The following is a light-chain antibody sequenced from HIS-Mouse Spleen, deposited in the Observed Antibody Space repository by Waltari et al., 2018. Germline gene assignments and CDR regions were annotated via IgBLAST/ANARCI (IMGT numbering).Light chain of an antibody. Sequence: SYELTQPPSVSVSPGQTARITCSGDALPKKYAYWYQQKSGQDPVLVINEDSNRPSGIPESFSGSSSGTMATLTISGAQVEDEADYYCYSTDSSGNHRVFGGGTKLTVL. CDR2: EDS. J-gene: IGLJ2*01. CDR3: YSTDSSGNHRV. CDR1: ALPKKY. V-gene: IGLV3-10*01.